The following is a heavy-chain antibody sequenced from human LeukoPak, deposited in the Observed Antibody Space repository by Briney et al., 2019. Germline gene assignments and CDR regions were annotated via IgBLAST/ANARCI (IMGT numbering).Heavy chain of an antibody. D-gene: IGHD3-22*01. CDR3: ARDYYDSSGYYQVSY. CDR1: GFTFSSYW. CDR2: ISYDRSNK. J-gene: IGHJ4*02. V-gene: IGHV3-30*03. Sequence: GSLRLSCAASGFTFSSYWMSWVRQAPGKGLEWVAVISYDRSNKDFADSLKGRFTISRDNSKNTLYLQMNSLRAEDTAVYYCARDYYDSSGYYQVSYWGQGTLVTVSS.